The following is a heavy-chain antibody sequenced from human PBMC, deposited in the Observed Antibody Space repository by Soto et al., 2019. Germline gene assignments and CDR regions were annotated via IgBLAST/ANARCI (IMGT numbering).Heavy chain of an antibody. CDR1: GFPFSSFS. Sequence: EVQVVESGGGLVKPGGSLRLACAASGFPFSSFSWNWVRQAPGKGLEWVSSISPGGNSVYYADSVKGRFTISRDNAKNSLYLQMNNLRAEDAAVYYCARPRAPRGYDLIDYWGQGTLVTVSS. D-gene: IGHD5-12*01. CDR3: ARPRAPRGYDLIDY. V-gene: IGHV3-21*02. J-gene: IGHJ4*02. CDR2: ISPGGNSV.